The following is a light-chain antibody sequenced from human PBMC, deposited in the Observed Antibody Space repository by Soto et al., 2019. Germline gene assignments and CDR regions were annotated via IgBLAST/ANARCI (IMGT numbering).Light chain of an antibody. CDR1: SSNIGSNT. CDR3: ASWDDSLSAFV. CDR2: SND. Sequence: QSVLTQPPSASGTPGQRVTISCSGSSSNIGSNTVNWYQQLPGTAPKLLIYSNDQHPSGVPDRFSGSRSGTSASLAIGGLQSEDEADYYCASWDDSLSAFVFGTGTKVTVL. J-gene: IGLJ1*01. V-gene: IGLV1-44*01.